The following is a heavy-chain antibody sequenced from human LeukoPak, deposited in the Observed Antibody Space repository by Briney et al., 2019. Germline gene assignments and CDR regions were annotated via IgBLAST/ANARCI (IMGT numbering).Heavy chain of an antibody. D-gene: IGHD6-13*01. CDR3: ARGRLEAAGNFDD. J-gene: IGHJ4*02. Sequence: PGGSLRLSCAASGFTFSDYYMSWIRQAPGKGLEWVSYISYSSSFTSYADSVKGRFTISRDNAKNSLYLQMNSLRAEDTAVYYCARGRLEAAGNFDDWGQGTLVTVSS. CDR1: GFTFSDYY. CDR2: ISYSSSFT. V-gene: IGHV3-11*05.